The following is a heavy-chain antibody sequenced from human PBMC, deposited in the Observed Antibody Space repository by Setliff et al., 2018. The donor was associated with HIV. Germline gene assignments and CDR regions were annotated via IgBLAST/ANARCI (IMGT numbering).Heavy chain of an antibody. CDR1: GGSISSHY. V-gene: IGHV4-59*11. Sequence: SETLSLTCTVSGGSISSHYWTWIRQPPGKELEWIGSIYYSGSPNYNPSLKSRVTMSVDTSKNQFSPKLTSVTAADTAVYFCARTDHTSSSDFWGQGTLVTVSS. D-gene: IGHD6-6*01. CDR3: ARTDHTSSSDF. J-gene: IGHJ4*02. CDR2: IYYSGSP.